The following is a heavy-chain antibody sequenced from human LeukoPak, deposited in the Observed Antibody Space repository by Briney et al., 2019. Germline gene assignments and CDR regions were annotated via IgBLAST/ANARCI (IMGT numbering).Heavy chain of an antibody. J-gene: IGHJ4*02. CDR3: QIVGASPTNFDY. D-gene: IGHD1-26*01. Sequence: SETLSFTCAVYGGSFSGYYWSWIRQPPGKGLEWIGEINHSGSTNYNPSLKSRVTISVDTSKNQFSLKLSSVTAADTAVYYCQIVGASPTNFDYWGQGTLVTVSS. CDR1: GGSFSGYY. CDR2: INHSGST. V-gene: IGHV4-34*03.